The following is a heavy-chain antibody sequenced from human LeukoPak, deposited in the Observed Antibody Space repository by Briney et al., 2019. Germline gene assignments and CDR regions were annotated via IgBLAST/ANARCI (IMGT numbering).Heavy chain of an antibody. V-gene: IGHV4-59*01. CDR2: IYYSGST. D-gene: IGHD2-2*01. CDR1: GGSISSYY. CDR3: ARAEYQLLYGTDV. J-gene: IGHJ6*04. Sequence: PSETLSLTCTVSGGSISSYYWSWIRQPPGKGLEWIGYIYYSGSTNYNPSLKSRVTISVDTSKNQFSLKLSSVTAADTAVYYCARAEYQLLYGTDVWGKGTTVTVSS.